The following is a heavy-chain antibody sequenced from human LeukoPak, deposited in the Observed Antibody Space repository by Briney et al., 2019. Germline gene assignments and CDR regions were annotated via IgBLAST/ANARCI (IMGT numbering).Heavy chain of an antibody. V-gene: IGHV4-59*08. D-gene: IGHD3-22*01. Sequence: TSETLSLACTVSGGSISSYYWSWIRQPPGKGLEWIGYIYYSGSTNYNPSLKSRVTISVDTSKNQFSLKLSSVTAADTAVYYCARHYYDSSGYYYPYYYYGMDVWGQGTTVTVSS. CDR1: GGSISSYY. J-gene: IGHJ6*02. CDR3: ARHYYDSSGYYYPYYYYGMDV. CDR2: IYYSGST.